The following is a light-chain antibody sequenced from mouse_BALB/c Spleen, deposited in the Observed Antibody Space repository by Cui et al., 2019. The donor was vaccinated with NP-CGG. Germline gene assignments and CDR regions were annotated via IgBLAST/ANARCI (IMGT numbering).Light chain of an antibody. Sequence: QAVVNQESALTTSPGETVTLTCRSSTGAVTTSNYANWVQEKPDHLFTGLIGGTNNRAPGVPARFSGSLFGDKAALTITGAQTEDEAIYFCALWYSNHWVFGGGTKLTVL. V-gene: IGLV1*01. J-gene: IGLJ1*01. CDR3: ALWYSNHWV. CDR2: GTN. CDR1: TGAVTTSNY.